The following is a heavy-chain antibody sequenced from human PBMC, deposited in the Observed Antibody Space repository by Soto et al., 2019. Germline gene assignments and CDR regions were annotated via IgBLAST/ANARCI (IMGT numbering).Heavy chain of an antibody. V-gene: IGHV3-23*01. D-gene: IGHD3-9*01. Sequence: PGGSLRLSCAASGFTFSSYAMSWVRQAPGKGLEWVSAISGSGGSTYYADSVKGRFTISRDNSKNTLYLQMNSLRAEDTAVYYCAKDQYVYYDILTGYYSGGVLDYWGQGTLVTVSS. CDR3: AKDQYVYYDILTGYYSGGVLDY. CDR2: ISGSGGST. CDR1: GFTFSSYA. J-gene: IGHJ4*02.